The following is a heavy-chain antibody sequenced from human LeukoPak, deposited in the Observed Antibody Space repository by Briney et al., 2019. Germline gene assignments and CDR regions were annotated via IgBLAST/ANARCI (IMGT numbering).Heavy chain of an antibody. CDR2: IYYSGST. D-gene: IGHD6-6*01. V-gene: IGHV4-59*01. CDR3: ARMRLEYSSSWAFDI. J-gene: IGHJ3*02. CDR1: GGSISSYY. Sequence: SETLSLTCTVSGGSISSYYWSWIRQPPGKGLEWIGYIYYSGSTNYNPSLKSRVTISVDTSKNQFSLKLSSVTAADTAVYYCARMRLEYSSSWAFDIWGQGTMVTVSS.